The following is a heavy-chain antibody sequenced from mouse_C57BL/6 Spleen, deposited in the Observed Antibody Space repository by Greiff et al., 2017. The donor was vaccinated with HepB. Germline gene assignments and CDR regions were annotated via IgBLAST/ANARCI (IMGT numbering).Heavy chain of an antibody. CDR1: GFTFSDYG. CDR3: ARGTTVVATRAMDY. V-gene: IGHV5-17*01. Sequence: EVKLVESGGGLVKPGGSLKLSCAASGFTFSDYGMHWVRQAPEKGLEWVAYIRSGSSTIYYADTVKGRFTISRDNAKHTLFLQMTSLRSEDTAMYYCARGTTVVATRAMDYWGQGTSVTVAS. D-gene: IGHD1-1*01. CDR2: IRSGSSTI. J-gene: IGHJ4*01.